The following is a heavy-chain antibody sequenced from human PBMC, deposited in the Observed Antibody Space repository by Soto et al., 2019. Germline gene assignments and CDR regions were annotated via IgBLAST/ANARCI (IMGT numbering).Heavy chain of an antibody. CDR2: INPNSGGT. D-gene: IGHD1-26*01. V-gene: IGHV1-2*04. CDR1: GYTFTGYY. J-gene: IGHJ6*02. CDR3: ARGVGELGYYYGMDV. Sequence: ASVKVSCKASGYTFTGYYMHWVRQAPGQGLEWMGWINPNSGGTNYAQKFQGWVTMTRDTSISTAYMELSRLRPDDTAVYYCARGVGELGYYYGMDVWGQGTTVTVSS.